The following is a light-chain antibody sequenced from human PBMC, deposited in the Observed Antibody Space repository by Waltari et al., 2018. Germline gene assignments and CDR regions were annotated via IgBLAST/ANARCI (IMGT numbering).Light chain of an antibody. J-gene: IGKJ1*01. Sequence: DIVMTQSPDSLAVSLGERATINCKSSQTVLYRDNNKNYLTWYQQKPGQPPKLLFSWASIRESGVPDRLSASGSGTDFTLTISSLQAEDVAVYYRHQHYTTPWTFGQGTKVEIK. CDR3: HQHYTTPWT. CDR2: WAS. V-gene: IGKV4-1*01. CDR1: QTVLYRDNNKNY.